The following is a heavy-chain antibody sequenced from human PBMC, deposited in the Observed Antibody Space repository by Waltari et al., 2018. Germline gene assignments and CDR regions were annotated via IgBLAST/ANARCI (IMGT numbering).Heavy chain of an antibody. Sequence: EVQLVESGGGLVQPGGSLRLSCAASGFTFSSYEMNWVRQAPGKGLEWVSYISSSGSTIYYADSVKGRFTISRDNAKNSLYLQMNSLRAEDTAVYYCARDNTRSLAFDIWGQGTMVTVSS. CDR2: ISSSGSTI. V-gene: IGHV3-48*03. CDR1: GFTFSSYE. D-gene: IGHD2-15*01. J-gene: IGHJ3*02. CDR3: ARDNTRSLAFDI.